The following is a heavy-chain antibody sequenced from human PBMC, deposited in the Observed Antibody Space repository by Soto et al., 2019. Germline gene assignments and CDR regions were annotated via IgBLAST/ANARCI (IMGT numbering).Heavy chain of an antibody. CDR2: ISCYNGKT. J-gene: IGHJ6*02. CDR1: GYSFTAYG. V-gene: IGHV1-18*01. Sequence: QVQVVQSGDEVKETGASVRVSCKTSGYSFTAYGISWVRQAPGQGLEWMGWISCYNGKTKYAQKVQGRVTMTTDTSTSTAYMEVRSMRSDDPAIYYCASDAPPPERRFLEWHNSDYNGMDVWGQGTTVTV. D-gene: IGHD3-3*01. CDR3: ASDAPPPERRFLEWHNSDYNGMDV.